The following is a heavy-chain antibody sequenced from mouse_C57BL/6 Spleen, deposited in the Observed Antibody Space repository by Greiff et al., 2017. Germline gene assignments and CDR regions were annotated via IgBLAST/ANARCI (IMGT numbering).Heavy chain of an antibody. CDR3: ARPYYGSRGAMDY. J-gene: IGHJ4*01. V-gene: IGHV1-55*01. CDR2: IYPGSGST. CDR1: GYTFTSYW. D-gene: IGHD1-1*01. Sequence: QVQLQQPGAELVKPGASVKMSCKASGYTFTSYWITWVKQRPGQGLEWIGDIYPGSGSTNYNEKFKSKATLTVDTSSSTAYMQLSSLTSEDSAVYYCARPYYGSRGAMDYWGQGTSVTVSS.